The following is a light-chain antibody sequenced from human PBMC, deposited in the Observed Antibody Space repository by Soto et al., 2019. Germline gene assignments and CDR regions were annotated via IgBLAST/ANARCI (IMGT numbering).Light chain of an antibody. V-gene: IGLV2-8*01. CDR2: EVS. CDR1: SSDVGGYNY. Sequence: QSVLTQPPSASGSPGQSVTISCTGTSSDVGGYNYVSWYQQHPGKAPKLMIYEVSKWPSGVPDRFSGSKSGNTASLTVSGLQAEDEADYYCSSYAGSPVVFGGGTKLTVL. J-gene: IGLJ2*01. CDR3: SSYAGSPVV.